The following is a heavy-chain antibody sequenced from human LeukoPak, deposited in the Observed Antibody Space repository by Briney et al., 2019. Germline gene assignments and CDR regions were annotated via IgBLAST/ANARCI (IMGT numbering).Heavy chain of an antibody. D-gene: IGHD2/OR15-2a*01. CDR1: GNYW. Sequence: GGSLRLSCAGSGNYWMHWVRQAPGKGLVWVSHINSDGSWTSYADSVKGRFTISKDNAKNTVYLQMNSLRAEDTAVYYCVSFYETYWGRGTLVTVSS. V-gene: IGHV3-74*01. CDR2: INSDGSWT. CDR3: VSFYETY. J-gene: IGHJ4*02.